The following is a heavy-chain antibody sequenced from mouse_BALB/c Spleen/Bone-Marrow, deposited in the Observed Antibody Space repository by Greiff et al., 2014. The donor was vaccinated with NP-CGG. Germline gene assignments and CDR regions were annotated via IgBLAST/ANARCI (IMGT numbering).Heavy chain of an antibody. J-gene: IGHJ1*01. CDR2: IDPANGNN. CDR1: GFNIKDTY. D-gene: IGHD2-14*01. CDR3: ARDRGWYLDV. Sequence: VTLKESGADLVKPGASVKLSCTASGFNIKDTYINWVRQRPEQGLEWIGRIDPANGNNKYDPKFQGKATITADTSSNTAYLQLSSLTSEDTVVYYCARDRGWYLDVWGAGTTVTVSS. V-gene: IGHV14-3*02.